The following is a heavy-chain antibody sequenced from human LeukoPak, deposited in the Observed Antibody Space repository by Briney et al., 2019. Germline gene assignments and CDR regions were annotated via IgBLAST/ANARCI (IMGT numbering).Heavy chain of an antibody. CDR3: AKIVVVVAATPYYFDX. J-gene: IGHJ4*02. Sequence: GGSLRLSCAASGFTFSSYAMSWVRQAPGKGLEWVSAISGSGGSTYYADSVKGRFTISRDNSKNTLYLQMNSLRAEDTAVYYCAKIVVVVAATPYYFDXXXQGTLVTVSS. V-gene: IGHV3-23*01. D-gene: IGHD2-15*01. CDR1: GFTFSSYA. CDR2: ISGSGGST.